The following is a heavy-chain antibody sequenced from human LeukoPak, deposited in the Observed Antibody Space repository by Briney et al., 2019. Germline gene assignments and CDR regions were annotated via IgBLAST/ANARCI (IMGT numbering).Heavy chain of an antibody. CDR1: GYTFTIYH. CDR3: ARATGKAGATFDY. D-gene: IGHD1-26*01. J-gene: IGHJ4*02. V-gene: IGHV1-8*01. Sequence: ASVKVSCKSSGYTFTIYHINWVRQATGQGLELMGWMNPNSGNTGYAQKFQGRVTMTRNTSISTAYMELSSLRSEDTAVYYCARATGKAGATFDYWGQGTLVTVSS. CDR2: MNPNSGNT.